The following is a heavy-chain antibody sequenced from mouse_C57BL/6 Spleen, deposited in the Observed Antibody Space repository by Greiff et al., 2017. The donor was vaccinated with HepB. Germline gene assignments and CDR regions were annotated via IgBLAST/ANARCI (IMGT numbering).Heavy chain of an antibody. Sequence: QVQLQQSGAELVKPGASVKMSCKASGYTFTSYWITWVKQRPGQGLEWIGDIYPGSGSTNYNEKFKSKATLTVDTSSSTAYMQLSSLTSEDSAVYYCARSPYYYGSSYHFDVWGTGPRSPSPQ. CDR2: IYPGSGST. J-gene: IGHJ1*03. CDR1: GYTFTSYW. V-gene: IGHV1-55*01. CDR3: ARSPYYYGSSYHFDV. D-gene: IGHD1-1*01.